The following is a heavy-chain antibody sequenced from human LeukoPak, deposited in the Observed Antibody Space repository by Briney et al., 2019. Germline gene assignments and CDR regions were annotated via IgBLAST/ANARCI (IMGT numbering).Heavy chain of an antibody. CDR2: ISYDGSNK. CDR3: ARDGGYSSSYQDY. Sequence: PGGSLRLSCAASGFTFSSYAMHWVRHAPGKGLEWVAVISYDGSNKYYADSVKGRFTISRDNSKNTLYLQMNSLRAEDTAVYYCARDGGYSSSYQDYWGQGTLVTVSS. D-gene: IGHD6-13*01. CDR1: GFTFSSYA. V-gene: IGHV3-30-3*01. J-gene: IGHJ4*02.